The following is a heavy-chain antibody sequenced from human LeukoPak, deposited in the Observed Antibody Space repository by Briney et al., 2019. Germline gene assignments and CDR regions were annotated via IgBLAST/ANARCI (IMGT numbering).Heavy chain of an antibody. CDR1: GGSISSSSYY. J-gene: IGHJ6*03. CDR3: GGGVGGWGWGSYRLGNYYYMDV. V-gene: IGHV4-39*01. CDR2: IYYSGST. D-gene: IGHD3-16*02. Sequence: SETLSLTCTVSGGSISSSSYYWGWIRQPPGKGLEWIGSIYYSGSTYYNPSLKSRVTISVDTTKNQFSLKLSSVTAAGRGVYGGGGGVGGWGWGSYRLGNYYYMDVWGKGTTVTISS.